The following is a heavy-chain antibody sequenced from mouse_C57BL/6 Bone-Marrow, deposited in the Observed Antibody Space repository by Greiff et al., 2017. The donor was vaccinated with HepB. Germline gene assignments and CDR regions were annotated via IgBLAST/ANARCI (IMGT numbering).Heavy chain of an antibody. Sequence: VQLQQSGAELARPGASVKLSCKASGYTFTSYGISWVKQRPGQGLEWIGEIYPSSGNTYYNEKFKGKATLTADKSSSTAYMELRSLTSEDSADYACESSTLVATDYAMDYWGQGTSVTVSS. CDR1: GYTFTSYG. CDR3: ESSTLVATDYAMDY. CDR2: IYPSSGNT. J-gene: IGHJ4*01. V-gene: IGHV1-81*01. D-gene: IGHD1-1*01.